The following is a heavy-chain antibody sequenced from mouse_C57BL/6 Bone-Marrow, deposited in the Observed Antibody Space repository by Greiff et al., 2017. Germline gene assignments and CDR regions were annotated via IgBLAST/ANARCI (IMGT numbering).Heavy chain of an antibody. CDR1: GYTFTDYY. Sequence: EVKVVESGPVLVKPGASVKMSCKASGYTFTDYYMNWVKQSHGKSLEWIGVINPYNGGTSYNQKFKGKATLTVDKSSSTAYMELNSLTSEDSAVYYCARSKDGYDGDYWGQGTTLTVSS. D-gene: IGHD2-2*01. CDR3: ARSKDGYDGDY. V-gene: IGHV1-19*01. J-gene: IGHJ2*01. CDR2: INPYNGGT.